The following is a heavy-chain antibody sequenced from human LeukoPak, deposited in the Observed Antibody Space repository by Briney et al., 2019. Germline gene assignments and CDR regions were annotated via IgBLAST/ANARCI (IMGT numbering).Heavy chain of an antibody. CDR3: ARPLNDYTFDY. CDR1: GYTFTGYN. J-gene: IGHJ4*02. V-gene: IGHV1-2*02. Sequence: ASVKVSCKASGYTFTGYNMHWVRQAPAQGLEWMGWINPNNGGTIYAQKFRGRVTMTRDTSISTAYMELSSLRSDDTAVYYCARPLNDYTFDYWGQGTLVTVSS. CDR2: INPNNGGT. D-gene: IGHD4-11*01.